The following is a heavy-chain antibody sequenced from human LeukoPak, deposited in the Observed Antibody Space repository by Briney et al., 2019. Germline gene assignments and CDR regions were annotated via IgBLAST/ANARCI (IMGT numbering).Heavy chain of an antibody. V-gene: IGHV3-23*01. Sequence: PGEPLRLSCAASGFTLSSYAMSGVRQAPGKGVEWVATISGSGVGTEYADSVKGRFTISSDISKNTLYLQMNSLRAEDTAVYYCAKATWTNARYYYYMDVWGKGTTVTVSS. D-gene: IGHD3/OR15-3a*01. CDR2: ISGSGVGT. CDR3: AKATWTNARYYYYMDV. J-gene: IGHJ6*03. CDR1: GFTLSSYA.